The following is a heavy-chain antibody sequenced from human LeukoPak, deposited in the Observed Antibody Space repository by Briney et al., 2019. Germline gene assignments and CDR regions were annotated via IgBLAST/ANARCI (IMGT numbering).Heavy chain of an antibody. Sequence: GGSLRLSCAASGFTFSSYSMNWIRQAPGKGLEWVSYISSSGSTIYYADSVKGRFTISRDNAKNSLYLQMNSLRAEDTAVYYCAGTNDAFDIRGQGTMVTVSS. J-gene: IGHJ3*02. CDR2: ISSSGSTI. V-gene: IGHV3-48*04. CDR3: AGTNDAFDI. CDR1: GFTFSSYS.